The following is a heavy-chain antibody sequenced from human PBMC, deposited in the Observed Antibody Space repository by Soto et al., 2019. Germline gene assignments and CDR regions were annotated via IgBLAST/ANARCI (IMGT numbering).Heavy chain of an antibody. CDR3: ARVAGWAARDWFDP. J-gene: IGHJ5*02. V-gene: IGHV1-2*02. D-gene: IGHD2-15*01. Sequence: GASVKVSCKASGYTFTYYFIHWVREVPGQGLEYMGWINPNTGGTDYAQKFQGRVTMTRDTSISTVFMEIKRLTSDDTAVYYCARVAGWAARDWFDPWGQGTLVTVSS. CDR1: GYTFTYYF. CDR2: INPNTGGT.